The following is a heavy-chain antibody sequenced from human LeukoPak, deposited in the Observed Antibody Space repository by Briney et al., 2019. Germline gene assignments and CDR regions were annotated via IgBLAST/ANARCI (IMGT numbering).Heavy chain of an antibody. CDR3: ARENQLGNAFDV. D-gene: IGHD7-27*01. Sequence: ASVKVSCKASGYTFTRYYIHWVRQAPRQGLEWMGWINPNSGGTNYAQRSQGRVTMTRDTSINTAYMEVSRLRSDDTAVYYCARENQLGNAFDVWGQGTMVTVSS. J-gene: IGHJ3*01. V-gene: IGHV1-2*02. CDR1: GYTFTRYY. CDR2: INPNSGGT.